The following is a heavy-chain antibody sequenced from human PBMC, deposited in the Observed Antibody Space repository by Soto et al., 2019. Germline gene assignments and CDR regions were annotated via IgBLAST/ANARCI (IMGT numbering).Heavy chain of an antibody. J-gene: IGHJ5*02. CDR3: ASPHYDILTGSSGDWFDP. CDR2: IYYSGST. CDR1: GGSISSSSYY. V-gene: IGHV4-39*01. D-gene: IGHD3-9*01. Sequence: QLQLQESGPGLVKPSETLSLTCTVSGGSISSSSYYWGWIRQPPGKGLEWIGSIYYSGSTYYNPSLQSRVTISVDTSKNQFSLKLSSVTAADTAVYYCASPHYDILTGSSGDWFDPWGQGTLVTVSS.